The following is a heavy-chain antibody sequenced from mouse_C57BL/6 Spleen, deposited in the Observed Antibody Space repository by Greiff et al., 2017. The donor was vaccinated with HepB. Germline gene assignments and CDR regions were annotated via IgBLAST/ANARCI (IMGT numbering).Heavy chain of an antibody. CDR2: ISYDGSN. Sequence: ESGPGLVKPSQSLSLTCSVTGYSITSGYYWNWIRQFPGNKLEWMGYISYDGSNNYNPSLKNRISITRDTSKNQFFLKLNSVTTEDTATYYCARDPLYYYGSSSDWYFDVWGTGTTVTVSS. D-gene: IGHD1-1*01. J-gene: IGHJ1*03. V-gene: IGHV3-6*01. CDR3: ARDPLYYYGSSSDWYFDV. CDR1: GYSITSGYY.